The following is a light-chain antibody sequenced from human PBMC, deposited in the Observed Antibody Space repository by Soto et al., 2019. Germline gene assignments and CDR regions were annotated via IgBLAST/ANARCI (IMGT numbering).Light chain of an antibody. V-gene: IGKV3-20*01. CDR1: QRVSSTY. Sequence: EIVLTQSTGTLSLSPGERATLSCRASQRVSSTYLAWYQQKPGQAPRLLISGASSSATGIPDRFSGSGSGTDFTLIISRLESEDFAVYYCQQYGRSSTFGQGTKVEIK. CDR3: QQYGRSST. CDR2: GAS. J-gene: IGKJ1*01.